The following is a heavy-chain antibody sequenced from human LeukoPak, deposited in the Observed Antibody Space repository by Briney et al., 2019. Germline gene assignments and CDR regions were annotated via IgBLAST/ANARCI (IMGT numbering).Heavy chain of an antibody. CDR3: TTDFARAYSGSDAFDI. D-gene: IGHD1-26*01. CDR1: GFTFSNAW. J-gene: IGHJ3*02. V-gene: IGHV3-15*01. CDR2: IKSKTDGGTT. Sequence: AGGSLRLSCAASGFTFSNAWMSWVRQAPGKGLEWVGRIKSKTDGGTTDYAAPVKGRFTISRDDSKNTLYLQMNSLKTEDTAVYYCTTDFARAYSGSDAFDIWGQGTMVTVSS.